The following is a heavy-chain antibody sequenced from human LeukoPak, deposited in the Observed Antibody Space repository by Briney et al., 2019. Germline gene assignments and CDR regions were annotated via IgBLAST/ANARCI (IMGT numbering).Heavy chain of an antibody. CDR3: ARSSDSSGYYFPFFDY. V-gene: IGHV3-11*01. J-gene: IGHJ4*02. Sequence: PGGSLRLSCAASGFTFSDYYMSWIRQAPGKGLEWVSYISSSGSTIYYADSVKGRFTISRDNAKNSLYLQMNSLRAEDTAVYYCARSSDSSGYYFPFFDYWGQGTLVTVSS. CDR2: ISSSGSTI. CDR1: GFTFSDYY. D-gene: IGHD3-22*01.